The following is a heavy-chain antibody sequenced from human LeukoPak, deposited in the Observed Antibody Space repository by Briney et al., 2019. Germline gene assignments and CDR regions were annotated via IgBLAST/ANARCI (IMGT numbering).Heavy chain of an antibody. J-gene: IGHJ4*02. Sequence: GGSLRLSCAASGFTFSSYGMYWVRQAPGKGLEWVAVISYDGSNKYYADSVKGRFTISRDNSKNTLYLQMNSLRAEDTAVYYCARDHGVVVRDGHFDYWGQGTLVTVSS. CDR1: GFTFSSYG. D-gene: IGHD2-21*01. V-gene: IGHV3-30*03. CDR3: ARDHGVVVRDGHFDY. CDR2: ISYDGSNK.